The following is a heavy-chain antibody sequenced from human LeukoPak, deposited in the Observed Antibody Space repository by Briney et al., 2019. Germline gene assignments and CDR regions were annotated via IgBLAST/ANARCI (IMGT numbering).Heavy chain of an antibody. CDR1: GHTLTEIF. V-gene: IGHV1-24*01. CDR2: VDPEDYET. CDR3: ARVGMWIGWSLEL. Sequence: GASVKVSCKVSGHTLTEIFMHWVRQAPGKGFEWMGGVDPEDYETINAQKFQGRVTMTTDTSTSTAYMELRSLRSDDTAVYYCARVGMWIGWSLELWGRGTLVTVSS. D-gene: IGHD5-12*01. J-gene: IGHJ2*01.